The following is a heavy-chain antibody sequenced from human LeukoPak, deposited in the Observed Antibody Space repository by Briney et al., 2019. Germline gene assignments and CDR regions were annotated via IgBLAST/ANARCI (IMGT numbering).Heavy chain of an antibody. CDR2: IYYSGST. J-gene: IGHJ4*02. V-gene: IGHV4-59*01. CDR3: ASSYDSSAPSGY. Sequence: SATLSLTCTVAGGSISSYYWSWIRQPPGKGLDWIGYIYYSGSTNYNPSLKSRVTISVDTSKNQFSLKPSSVTAADTAVYYCASSYDSSAPSGYCGQGTLVTVSS. D-gene: IGHD3-22*01. CDR1: GGSISSYY.